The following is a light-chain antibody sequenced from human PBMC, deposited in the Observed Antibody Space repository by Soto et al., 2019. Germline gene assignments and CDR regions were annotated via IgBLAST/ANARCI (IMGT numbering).Light chain of an antibody. CDR3: QHYNNLPPFT. Sequence: DIQMPQSPLSLSAAVGARVSITCQSSQDIRTSLSWFQHKPGRAPKLLIYGASYLETGVPSRFRGSGSGTDFTFTITRLQPEDIATYYCQHYNNLPPFTFGPGTIVDIK. J-gene: IGKJ3*01. CDR2: GAS. V-gene: IGKV1-33*01. CDR1: QDIRTS.